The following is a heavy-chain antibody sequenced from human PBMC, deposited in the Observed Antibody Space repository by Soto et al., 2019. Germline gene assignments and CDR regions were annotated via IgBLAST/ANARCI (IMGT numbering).Heavy chain of an antibody. D-gene: IGHD3-10*01. Sequence: RGGSLRLSCAASGFSFSSYTMNWVRQAPGKGLEWVSSISSSSSYIYYADSVKGRFTISRDNAKNSLYLQMNSLRAEDTAVYYCVRDGVLTMVRGVTWFDPWGQGTLVTVSS. V-gene: IGHV3-21*01. CDR1: GFSFSSYT. CDR3: VRDGVLTMVRGVTWFDP. CDR2: ISSSSSYI. J-gene: IGHJ5*02.